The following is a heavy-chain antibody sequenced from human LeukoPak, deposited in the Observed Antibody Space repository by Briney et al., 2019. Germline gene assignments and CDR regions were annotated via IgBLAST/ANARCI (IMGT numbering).Heavy chain of an antibody. CDR2: IYPGDSET. J-gene: IGHJ4*02. CDR1: GYSFTSYW. D-gene: IGHD3-10*01. Sequence: GESLKISCKGSGYSFTSYWIGWVRQMPGKGLEWLGIIYPGDSETRYSPSFQGQVTISVDKSISTTYLQWSSLKASDTAIYFCARKYYYGSGSYYLVDYWGQGTQVTVSS. CDR3: ARKYYYGSGSYYLVDY. V-gene: IGHV5-51*01.